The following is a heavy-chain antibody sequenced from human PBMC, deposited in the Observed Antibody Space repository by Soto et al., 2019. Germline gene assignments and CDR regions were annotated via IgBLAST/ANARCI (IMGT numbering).Heavy chain of an antibody. V-gene: IGHV1-46*01. D-gene: IGHD6-6*01. CDR2: INPSGGST. CDR1: GYTFTAYF. Sequence: ASVKVSCKASGYTFTAYFMHWVRQAPGQGLEWIGIINPSGGSTNYAQKFQGRVALTWDTSTSTVYMDLSSLRSDDTAVYYCARAPFSSSSFSFDYWGRGTLVTVSS. J-gene: IGHJ4*02. CDR3: ARAPFSSSSFSFDY.